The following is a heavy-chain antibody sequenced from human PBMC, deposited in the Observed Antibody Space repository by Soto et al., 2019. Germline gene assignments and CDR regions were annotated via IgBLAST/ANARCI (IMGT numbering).Heavy chain of an antibody. CDR1: GGTFSSYA. D-gene: IGHD2-2*01. CDR2: IIPIFGTA. J-gene: IGHJ6*02. CDR3: ARLLPAAAIAPGYYGMDV. Sequence: QVQLVQSGAEVKKPGSSVKVSCKASGGTFSSYAISWVRQAPGQGLEWMGGIIPIFGTANYAQKFQGRVTITADEYTSTAYMELSSLRSEDTAVYYCARLLPAAAIAPGYYGMDVWGQGTTVTVSS. V-gene: IGHV1-69*01.